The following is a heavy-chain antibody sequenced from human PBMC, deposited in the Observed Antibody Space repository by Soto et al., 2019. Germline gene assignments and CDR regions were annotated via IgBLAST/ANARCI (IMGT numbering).Heavy chain of an antibody. Sequence: QVQLVQSGAEVKKPGSSVKVSCKASGGTFSSYGISWVRQAPGQGLEWMGGIIPIFGTANYAQNFQGRVTLTADEFTSTADTELSSLRSEDTAVYYCAKQYGLNYYSGMDVWGQGTTVTVSS. V-gene: IGHV1-69*12. CDR1: GGTFSSYG. D-gene: IGHD3-10*01. CDR2: IIPIFGTA. CDR3: AKQYGLNYYSGMDV. J-gene: IGHJ6*02.